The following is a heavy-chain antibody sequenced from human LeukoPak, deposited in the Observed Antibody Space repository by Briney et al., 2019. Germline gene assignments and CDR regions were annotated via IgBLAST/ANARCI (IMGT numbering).Heavy chain of an antibody. Sequence: SETLSLTCTVSGGSISSYYWSWIRQPPGKGLEWIGYIYYSGSTNYNPSLKSRVTISVDTSKNQLSLKLSSVTAADTAVYYCARDLARERKGDYYGSGSYTDWFDPWGQGTLVTVSS. V-gene: IGHV4-59*01. CDR3: ARDLARERKGDYYGSGSYTDWFDP. CDR2: IYYSGST. J-gene: IGHJ5*02. D-gene: IGHD3-10*01. CDR1: GGSISSYY.